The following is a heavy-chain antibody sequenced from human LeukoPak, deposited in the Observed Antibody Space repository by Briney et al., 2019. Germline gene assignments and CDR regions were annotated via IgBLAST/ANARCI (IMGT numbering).Heavy chain of an antibody. CDR1: GGSISGYY. CDR3: ARVPPYYYYMDV. D-gene: IGHD2-21*01. Sequence: SETLSLTCTVSGGSISGYYWSWIRLPPGKGLEWIAYIYYSGSTNYNPSLKSRVTISVDTSKNQFSLKLSSVTAADTAVYYCARVPPYYYYMDVWGKGTTVTVSS. CDR2: IYYSGST. J-gene: IGHJ6*03. V-gene: IGHV4-59*01.